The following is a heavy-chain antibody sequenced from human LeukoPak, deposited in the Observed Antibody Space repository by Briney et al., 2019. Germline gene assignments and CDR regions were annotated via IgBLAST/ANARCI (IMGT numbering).Heavy chain of an antibody. D-gene: IGHD3-3*01. Sequence: ASVKVSCKASGYIFTSYVISWVRQATGQGLEWMGLISAYNGNTNYVQKLQGRVTMTTDTSTRTAYMELRSLRSDDTAVYYCARVTDTYYDFLSGSAPTEFDPWGQGTLVTVSS. V-gene: IGHV1-18*01. CDR2: ISAYNGNT. CDR3: ARVTDTYYDFLSGSAPTEFDP. J-gene: IGHJ5*02. CDR1: GYIFTSYV.